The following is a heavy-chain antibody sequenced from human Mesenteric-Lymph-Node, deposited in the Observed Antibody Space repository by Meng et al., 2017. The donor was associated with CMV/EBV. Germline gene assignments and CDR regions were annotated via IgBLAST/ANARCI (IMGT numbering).Heavy chain of an antibody. CDR1: GGTFSSYA. Sequence: SVKVSCKASGGTFSSYAISWVRQAPGQGLEWMGGIIPIFGTANYAQKFQGRVTITTDESTSTAYMELSGLTSEDTAVYYCARTVEVIDEWAYYFDSWGQGTLVTVSS. D-gene: IGHD3-10*01. CDR2: IIPIFGTA. J-gene: IGHJ4*02. CDR3: ARTVEVIDEWAYYFDS. V-gene: IGHV1-69*05.